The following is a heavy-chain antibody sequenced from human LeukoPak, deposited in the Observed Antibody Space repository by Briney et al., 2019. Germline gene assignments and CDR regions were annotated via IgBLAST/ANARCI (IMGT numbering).Heavy chain of an antibody. CDR2: IYYTGST. V-gene: IGHV4-30-4*02. J-gene: IGHJ5*02. D-gene: IGHD1-7*01. CDR1: GGSISSDDYY. Sequence: SETLSLTCTVSGGSISSDDYYWSWVRQPPGKGRGWIGYIYYTGSTYYNSSLKSRVTISLDTSKNQFSLKLSSVTAADTAVYYCARDQGAGTDNWFDPWGQGNLVTVSS. CDR3: ARDQGAGTDNWFDP.